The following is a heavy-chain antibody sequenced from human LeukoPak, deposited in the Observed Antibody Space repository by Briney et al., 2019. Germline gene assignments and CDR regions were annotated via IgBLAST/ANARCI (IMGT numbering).Heavy chain of an antibody. CDR2: ISGSGGST. Sequence: GGSLRLSCAASGFTFSSYAMSWVRQAPGKGLEWVSAISGSGGSTNYADSVKGRFTISRDNSKNTLYLQMNSLRAEDTAVYYCANSPRYYYDSSGYYARDDYWGQGTLVTVSS. D-gene: IGHD3-22*01. CDR3: ANSPRYYYDSSGYYARDDY. V-gene: IGHV3-23*01. J-gene: IGHJ4*02. CDR1: GFTFSSYA.